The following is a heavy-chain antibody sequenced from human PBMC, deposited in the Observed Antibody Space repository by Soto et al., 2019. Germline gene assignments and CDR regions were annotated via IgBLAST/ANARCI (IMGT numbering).Heavy chain of an antibody. D-gene: IGHD4-17*01. CDR1: GATLNNYI. J-gene: IGHJ5*02. CDR2: IIPILGIP. CDR3: ARGGVVDYGDYNT. Sequence: QVNLVQSGAEVRKPGSSVKVSCKTPGATLNNYIIGWVRQAPGQGLEWMGRIIPILGIPNYSQRFQDRLTITADRSTSTLYMELSSLRSDDTAIYFCARGGVVDYGDYNTWGQGTLVTVSS. V-gene: IGHV1-69*02.